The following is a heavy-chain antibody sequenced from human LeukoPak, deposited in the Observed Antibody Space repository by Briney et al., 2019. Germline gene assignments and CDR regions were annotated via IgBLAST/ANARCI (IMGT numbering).Heavy chain of an antibody. J-gene: IGHJ4*02. D-gene: IGHD2-2*01. CDR3: AKKGCTGNICYANY. CDR2: ISGGGDST. CDR1: GFTFSSYA. Sequence: GGSLRLSCGAAGFTFSSYAMSWVRQAPGKGLEWVSDISGGGDSTNYADSVKGRFIISRDNSKNTLYLQMNSLRAEDSAVYYCAKKGCTGNICYANYWGQGTLVTVSS. V-gene: IGHV3-23*01.